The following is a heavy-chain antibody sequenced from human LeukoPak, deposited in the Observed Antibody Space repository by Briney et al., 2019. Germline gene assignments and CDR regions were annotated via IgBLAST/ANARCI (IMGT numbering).Heavy chain of an antibody. Sequence: ASVKVSCKASGYTFTGYYMHWVQQAPGQGLEWMGWINPDSGGTIYAQNFQGRVTMTRDTSISTAYMELSSLRSDDTAVYYCARDLGDTYGSVGDFDYWGQGTLVTVSS. V-gene: IGHV1-2*02. CDR1: GYTFTGYY. CDR3: ARDLGDTYGSVGDFDY. CDR2: INPDSGGT. D-gene: IGHD3-10*01. J-gene: IGHJ4*02.